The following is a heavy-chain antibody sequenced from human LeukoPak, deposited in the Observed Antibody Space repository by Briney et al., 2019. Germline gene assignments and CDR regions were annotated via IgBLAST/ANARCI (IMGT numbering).Heavy chain of an antibody. D-gene: IGHD2-15*01. Sequence: PGASLRLSCAASGFTFSSYAMSWVRQAPGKGLEWVSAISGSGGSTYYADSVKGRFNISRDNSRNTLYLQMNSLRAEDTGVYYCAKVRELGYCSGGSCYSFYYFDYWGQGTLVTVSS. V-gene: IGHV3-23*01. CDR3: AKVRELGYCSGGSCYSFYYFDY. J-gene: IGHJ4*02. CDR2: ISGSGGST. CDR1: GFTFSSYA.